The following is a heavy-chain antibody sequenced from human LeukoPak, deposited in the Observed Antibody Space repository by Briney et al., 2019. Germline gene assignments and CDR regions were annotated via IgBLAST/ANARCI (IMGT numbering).Heavy chain of an antibody. Sequence: PGGSLRLSCAASGFTFSSYSMNWVRQAPGKGLDWVSSISSSSSYIYYADSVKGRFTISRDNAKNSLYLQMNSLRAEDTAVYYCARDPYGSGSAPVFDYWGQGTLVTVSS. CDR3: ARDPYGSGSAPVFDY. CDR1: GFTFSSYS. V-gene: IGHV3-21*01. CDR2: ISSSSSYI. J-gene: IGHJ4*02. D-gene: IGHD3-10*01.